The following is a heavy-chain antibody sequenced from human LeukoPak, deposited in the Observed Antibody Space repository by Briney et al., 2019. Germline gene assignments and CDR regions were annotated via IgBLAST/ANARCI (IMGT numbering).Heavy chain of an antibody. Sequence: GGSLRLSCAASGFTFSSYWMSWVRQAPGKGLEWVANIKRDGSEKYYVDSVKGRFTISRDNAKNSLYLQMNSLRAEDTAVYYCARDGDTGYYYGSGSYYTPNNWFDPWGQGTLVTVSS. CDR1: GFTFSSYW. J-gene: IGHJ5*02. CDR2: IKRDGSEK. D-gene: IGHD3-10*01. V-gene: IGHV3-7*03. CDR3: ARDGDTGYYYGSGSYYTPNNWFDP.